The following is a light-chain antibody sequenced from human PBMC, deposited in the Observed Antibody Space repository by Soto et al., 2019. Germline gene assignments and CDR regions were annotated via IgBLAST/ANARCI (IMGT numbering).Light chain of an antibody. V-gene: IGLV1-40*01. CDR1: SPNIGAGYD. CDR3: QSYDSSLSGVV. Sequence: QSVLTQPPSVSGAPGQRVTISCTGGSPNIGAGYDVHWYQQLPGAAPKLLIFGNSNRRPGVPDRFSGSKSGTSASLAITGLLAEDEADYYCQSYDSSLSGVVFGGGTKVTVL. CDR2: GNS. J-gene: IGLJ3*02.